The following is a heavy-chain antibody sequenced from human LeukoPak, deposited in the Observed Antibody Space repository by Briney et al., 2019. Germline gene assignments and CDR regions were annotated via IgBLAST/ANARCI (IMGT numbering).Heavy chain of an antibody. D-gene: IGHD2-15*01. J-gene: IGHJ3*02. V-gene: IGHV3-9*01. CDR3: VKGAAYHLGDAFDI. CDR1: GFTFDDYV. Sequence: PGGSLRLSCADSGFTFDDYVMNWVRQAPGKGLEWVSGISWNSGTIGYADSVKGRFTISRDNAKNSLYLQMNSLRAEDTALYYCVKGAAYHLGDAFDIWGQGTMVTVSS. CDR2: ISWNSGTI.